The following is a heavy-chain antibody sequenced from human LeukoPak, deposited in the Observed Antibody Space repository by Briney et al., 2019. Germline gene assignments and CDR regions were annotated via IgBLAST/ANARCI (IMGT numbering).Heavy chain of an antibody. CDR1: GFTFSSYA. D-gene: IGHD3-16*01. CDR2: ISYDGSNK. V-gene: IGHV3-30*04. J-gene: IGHJ6*03. CDR3: ARETSQKGAHYMDV. Sequence: GGSLRLSCAASGFTFSSYAMHWVRQAPGKGLEWVAVISYDGSNKYYADSVKGRFTISRDNSKNTPYLQMNSLRAEDTAVYYCARETSQKGAHYMDVWGKGTTVTISS.